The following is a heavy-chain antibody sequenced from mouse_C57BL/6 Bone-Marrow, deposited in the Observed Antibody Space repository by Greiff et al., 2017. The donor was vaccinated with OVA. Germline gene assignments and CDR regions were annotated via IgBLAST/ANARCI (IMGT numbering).Heavy chain of an antibody. D-gene: IGHD2-4*01. CDR3: ARDDYDDYAMDY. J-gene: IGHJ4*01. V-gene: IGHV1-82*01. Sequence: VQLQQSGPELVKPGASVKISCKASGYAFSSSWMNWVKQRPGKGLEWIGRIYPGDGDTNYNGKFKGKATLTADKSSSTAYMQLSNLTSEDSAVYFCARDDYDDYAMDYWGQGTSVTVSS. CDR1: GYAFSSSW. CDR2: IYPGDGDT.